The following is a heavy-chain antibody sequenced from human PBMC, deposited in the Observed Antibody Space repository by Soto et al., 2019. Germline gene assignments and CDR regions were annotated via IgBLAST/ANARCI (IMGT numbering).Heavy chain of an antibody. CDR1: GGSFSGYY. Sequence: PSETLSLTCAVYGGSFSGYYWSWIRQPPGKGLEWIGEINHSGSTNYNPSLKSRVTISVDTSKNQFSLKLSSVTAADTAVYYCARIRAHYYGSGSYFVWGQGTLVTVSS. V-gene: IGHV4-34*01. CDR2: INHSGST. D-gene: IGHD3-10*01. CDR3: ARIRAHYYGSGSYFV. J-gene: IGHJ4*02.